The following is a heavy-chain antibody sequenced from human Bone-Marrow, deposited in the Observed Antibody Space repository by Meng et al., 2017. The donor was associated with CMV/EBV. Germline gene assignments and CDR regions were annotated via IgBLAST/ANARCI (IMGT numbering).Heavy chain of an antibody. J-gene: IGHJ4*02. CDR2: ISSSSSYI. V-gene: IGHV3-21*01. CDR1: GFTFDDYG. D-gene: IGHD5-18*01. Sequence: GESLKISCAASGFTFDDYGMNWVRQAPGKGLEWVSSISSSSSYIYYADSVKGRFTISRDNAKNSLYLQMNSLRAEDTAVYYCARAPVQLWFPDYWGQGTLVNVAS. CDR3: ARAPVQLWFPDY.